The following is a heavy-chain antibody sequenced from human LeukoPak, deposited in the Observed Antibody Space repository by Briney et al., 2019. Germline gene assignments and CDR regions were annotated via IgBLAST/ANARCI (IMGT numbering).Heavy chain of an antibody. D-gene: IGHD3-3*01. Sequence: GRSLRLSCAASGFTFSSYAMHWVRQAPGKGLEGVAVISYDGSNKYYADSVKGRFTISRDNSKNTLYLQMNSLRAEDTAVYYCARASVWSGYTSYFDPWGQGTLVTVSS. CDR3: ARASVWSGYTSYFDP. V-gene: IGHV3-30-3*01. CDR2: ISYDGSNK. J-gene: IGHJ5*02. CDR1: GFTFSSYA.